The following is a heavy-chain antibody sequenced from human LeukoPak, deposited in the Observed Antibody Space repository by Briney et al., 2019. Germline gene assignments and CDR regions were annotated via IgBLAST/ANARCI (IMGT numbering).Heavy chain of an antibody. CDR2: VYYSGST. V-gene: IGHV4-59*01. J-gene: IGHJ6*03. D-gene: IGHD5-12*01. CDR3: ARDKKVATHYYWYSMDV. CDR1: GGSISSYY. Sequence: SETLSLTCTVSGGSISSYYWSWIRQPPGKGLEWIGYVYYSGSTNYNPSLKSRVTISVDTSKNQFSLKLSSVTAADTAVYYCARDKKVATHYYWYSMDVWGKGTTVTVSS.